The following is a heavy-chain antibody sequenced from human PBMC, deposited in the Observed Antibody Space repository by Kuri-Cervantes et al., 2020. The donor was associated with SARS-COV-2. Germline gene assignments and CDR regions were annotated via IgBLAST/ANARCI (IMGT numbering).Heavy chain of an antibody. CDR3: ARGWVSVAARYGGFDN. J-gene: IGHJ4*02. CDR2: IYHSGST. V-gene: IGHV4-38-2*02. D-gene: IGHD6-19*01. Sequence: SETLSPTCTVSGYSISSGYYWGWIRQPPGKGLEWIGSIYHSGSTYYNPSLKSRVTISVDTSKNQFSLKLSSVTAADTAIYYCARGWVSVAARYGGFDNWGQGTLVTVSS. CDR1: GYSISSGYY.